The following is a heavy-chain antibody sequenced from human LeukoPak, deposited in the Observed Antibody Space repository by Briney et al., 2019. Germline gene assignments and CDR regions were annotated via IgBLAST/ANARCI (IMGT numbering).Heavy chain of an antibody. J-gene: IGHJ5*02. V-gene: IGHV4-59*08. Sequence: SETLSLTCTVSGGSISSYYWSWIRQPPGKGLEWIGYIYYSGSTNYNPSLKSRVTISVDTSKNQFSLKLSSVTAADTAVYYCARHDYRDWFDPWGQGTLVTVSS. CDR1: GGSISSYY. D-gene: IGHD4-11*01. CDR2: IYYSGST. CDR3: ARHDYRDWFDP.